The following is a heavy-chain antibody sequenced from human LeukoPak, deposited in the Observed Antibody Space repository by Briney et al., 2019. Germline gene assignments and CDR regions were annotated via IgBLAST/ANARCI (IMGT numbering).Heavy chain of an antibody. Sequence: SETLSLTCTVSGYSISSGYYWGWIRQPPGKGLEWIGSIYHSGSTYYNPSLKSRITISVDTSKNQFSLKLSSVTAADTAVYYCARDRFDLYYGSGRPFDYWGQGTLVTVSS. J-gene: IGHJ4*02. D-gene: IGHD3-10*01. CDR3: ARDRFDLYYGSGRPFDY. CDR2: IYHSGST. CDR1: GYSISSGYY. V-gene: IGHV4-38-2*02.